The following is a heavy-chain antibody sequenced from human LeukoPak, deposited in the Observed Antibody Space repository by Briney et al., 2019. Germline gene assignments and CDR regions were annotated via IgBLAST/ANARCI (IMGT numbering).Heavy chain of an antibody. CDR3: AKGGTRAPYCYMDV. CDR2: ISYDGSNK. Sequence: GRSLRLSCAASGFTFSSYAMHWVRQAPGKGLEWVAVISYDGSNKYYADSVKGRFTISRDNSKNTLYLQMNSLRAEDTAVYYCAKGGTRAPYCYMDVWGKGTTVTVSS. J-gene: IGHJ6*03. V-gene: IGHV3-30-3*01. CDR1: GFTFSSYA. D-gene: IGHD1-14*01.